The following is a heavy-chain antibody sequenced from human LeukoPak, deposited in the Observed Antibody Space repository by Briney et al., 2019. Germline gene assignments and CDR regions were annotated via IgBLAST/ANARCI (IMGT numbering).Heavy chain of an antibody. Sequence: GGSLRLSCAASGFTVSSNYMSWVRQAPGKGLEWVSVIYSGGSTYYADSVKGRFTISRDNSKNTLYLQMNSLRAEDTAVYYCARYASSSPSNSATTTGDYWGQGTLVTVSS. CDR1: GFTVSSNY. J-gene: IGHJ4*02. V-gene: IGHV3-66*01. CDR2: IYSGGST. CDR3: ARYASSSPSNSATTTGDY. D-gene: IGHD6-13*01.